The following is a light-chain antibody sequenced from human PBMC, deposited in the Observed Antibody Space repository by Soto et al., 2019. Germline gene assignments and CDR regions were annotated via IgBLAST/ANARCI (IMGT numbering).Light chain of an antibody. V-gene: IGLV2-14*01. Sequence: QSALTQPASVSGSPGQSITISCTGTSSDVGGYNYVSWYQQHPGKAPKLMIYDVSNRPSGVSNRFSGSKSGNTASLTISGLQAEGEADYDCRSYTRSSTLLYVFGTGTKLNVL. CDR3: RSYTRSSTLLYV. J-gene: IGLJ1*01. CDR1: SSDVGGYNY. CDR2: DVS.